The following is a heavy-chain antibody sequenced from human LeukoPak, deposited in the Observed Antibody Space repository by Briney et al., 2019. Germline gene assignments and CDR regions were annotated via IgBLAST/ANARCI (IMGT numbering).Heavy chain of an antibody. D-gene: IGHD3-22*01. V-gene: IGHV1-2*02. J-gene: IGHJ4*02. CDR3: ATSNPYYYDSSGYTYYFDY. CDR2: INPNSGGT. CDR1: GYTFTGYY. Sequence: ASVKVFCKASGYTFTGYYMHWVRRAPGQGLEWMGWINPNSGGTNYAQKFQGRVTMTRDTSISTAYMELSRLRSDDTAVYYCATSNPYYYDSSGYTYYFDYWGQGTLVTVSS.